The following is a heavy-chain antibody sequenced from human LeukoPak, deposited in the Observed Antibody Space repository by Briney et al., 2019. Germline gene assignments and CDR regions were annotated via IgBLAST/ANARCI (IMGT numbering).Heavy chain of an antibody. J-gene: IGHJ1*01. D-gene: IGHD3-22*01. Sequence: GGSLRLSCAASGFTFSSYAMSWVRQAPGKGLEWVSAISGSGGSTYYADSVKGRFTISRDNSKNTLYLQMNSLRAEDTAVYYCAKDRHYYDSSGYYYGLGYFQHWGQGTLVTVSS. V-gene: IGHV3-23*01. CDR3: AKDRHYYDSSGYYYGLGYFQH. CDR2: ISGSGGST. CDR1: GFTFSSYA.